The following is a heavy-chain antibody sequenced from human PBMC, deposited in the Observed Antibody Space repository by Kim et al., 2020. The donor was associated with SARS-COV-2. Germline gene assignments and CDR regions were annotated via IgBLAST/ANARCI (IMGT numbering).Heavy chain of an antibody. D-gene: IGHD3-16*02. Sequence: GGSLRLSCAASGFTFSGYSMNWVRQAPGKGLEWVSYIFKSGGTTHYADSVKGRFTISRDNAKNSLYLQMNSLRVEDTAVYFCARDPHSLDYWGQGTLVTV. J-gene: IGHJ4*02. CDR2: IFKSGGTT. CDR1: GFTFSGYS. CDR3: ARDPHSLDY. V-gene: IGHV3-48*04.